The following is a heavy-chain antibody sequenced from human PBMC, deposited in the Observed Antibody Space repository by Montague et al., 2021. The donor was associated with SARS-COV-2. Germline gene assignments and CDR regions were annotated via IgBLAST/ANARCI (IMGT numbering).Heavy chain of an antibody. CDR2: IYYSGST. CDR1: GGSVSSGDYS. V-gene: IGHV4-30-2*05. Sequence: TLSLTCVVSGGSVSSGDYSWSWIRQSPGKGLEWIGYIYYSGSTYYDPSLKSRVTISVDTSKNQFSLKLSSVTAADTAVYYCARPRAGGRFGVLGPVDYWGQGTLVTVSS. D-gene: IGHD3-10*01. CDR3: ARPRAGGRFGVLGPVDY. J-gene: IGHJ4*02.